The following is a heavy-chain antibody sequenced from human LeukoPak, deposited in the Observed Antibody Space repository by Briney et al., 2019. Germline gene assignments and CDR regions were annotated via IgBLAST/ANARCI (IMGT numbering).Heavy chain of an antibody. J-gene: IGHJ4*02. Sequence: SETLSLTCAVYGGSFSGYYWSWIRQPPGKGLEWIGEINHSGSTNYNPSLKSQVTISVDTSKNQFSLKLSSVTAADTAVYYCARGNGYRDFDYWGQGTLVTVSS. CDR3: ARGNGYRDFDY. CDR1: GGSFSGYY. CDR2: INHSGST. V-gene: IGHV4-34*01. D-gene: IGHD5-18*01.